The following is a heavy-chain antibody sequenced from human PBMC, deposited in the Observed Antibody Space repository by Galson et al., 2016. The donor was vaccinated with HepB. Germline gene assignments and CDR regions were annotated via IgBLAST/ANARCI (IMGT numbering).Heavy chain of an antibody. Sequence: SLRLSCAASGFTLSNSAMSWVRQAPGKGLEWVSVLYSDGSTYYADSVKGRFTISRDNSKNTLYLQINSLRAEDTAVYYCASLRFKGFDLWGRGTLVTVSS. CDR3: ASLRFKGFDL. V-gene: IGHV3-53*01. CDR2: LYSDGST. CDR1: GFTLSNSA. J-gene: IGHJ2*01. D-gene: IGHD3-3*01.